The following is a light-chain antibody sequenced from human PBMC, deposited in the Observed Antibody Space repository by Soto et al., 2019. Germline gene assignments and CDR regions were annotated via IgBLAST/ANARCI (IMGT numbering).Light chain of an antibody. CDR2: EXX. CDR3: CSYAGSSTSWV. Sequence: QSALTQPASVSGSPGQSITISCTGTSSDAGNYNFVSWYQQHPGKAXXVXXYEXXXRXXXXXXXXSGSXSXXXXXXXXXGLQAEDEADYYCCSYAGSSTSWVFGGGTKLTVL. CDR1: SSDAGNYNF. J-gene: IGLJ3*02. V-gene: IGLV2-23*01.